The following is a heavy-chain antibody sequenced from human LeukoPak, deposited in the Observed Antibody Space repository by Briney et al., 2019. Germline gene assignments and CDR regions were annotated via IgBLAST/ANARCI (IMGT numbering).Heavy chain of an antibody. CDR3: ARNYFDLSGYYYYGMDV. CDR2: ISYDGSNK. D-gene: IGHD3-9*01. Sequence: PGGSLRLSCAASGFTFSSYAMHWVRQAPGKGLEWVAVISYDGSNKYYADSVKGRFTISRDNSKNTLYLQMNSLRAEDTAVYYCARNYFDLSGYYYYGMDVWGQGTTVTVSS. CDR1: GFTFSSYA. V-gene: IGHV3-30-3*01. J-gene: IGHJ6*02.